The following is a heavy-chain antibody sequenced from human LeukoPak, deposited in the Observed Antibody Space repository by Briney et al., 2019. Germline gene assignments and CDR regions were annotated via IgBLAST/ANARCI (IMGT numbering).Heavy chain of an antibody. J-gene: IGHJ4*02. V-gene: IGHV3-23*01. CDR2: INGGGSTT. D-gene: IGHD1-14*01. Sequence: TGGSLRLSCAASGFTFRIYAMTWVRQAPGKGLEWVSGINGGGSTTYYADSVKGRFTISRDSSNNTLNLQMNSLRAEDTAIYYCARRTADYYFDYWGQGTLVTVSS. CDR3: ARRTADYYFDY. CDR1: GFTFRIYA.